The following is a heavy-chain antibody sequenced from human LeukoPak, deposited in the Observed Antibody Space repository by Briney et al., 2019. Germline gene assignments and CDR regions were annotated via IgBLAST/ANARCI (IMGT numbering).Heavy chain of an antibody. CDR3: ARDQSPYGDYVYYGMDV. J-gene: IGHJ6*02. D-gene: IGHD4-17*01. V-gene: IGHV3-66*01. CDR1: GFTVSSNY. Sequence: GGSLRLSCAASGFTVSSNYMSWVRQAPGKGLEWVSVIYSGGSTYYADSVKGRFTISRDNSKNTLYLQMNSLRAEDTAVYYCARDQSPYGDYVYYGMDVWGQGTTVTVSS. CDR2: IYSGGST.